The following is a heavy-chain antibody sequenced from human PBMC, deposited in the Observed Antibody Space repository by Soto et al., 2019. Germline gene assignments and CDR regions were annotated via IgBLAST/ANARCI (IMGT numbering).Heavy chain of an antibody. CDR3: AYRRGGSSSGGNFDY. D-gene: IGHD2-15*01. J-gene: IGHJ4*02. V-gene: IGHV2-5*01. CDR1: GFSFSTTGAG. Sequence: QIALKESGPTLVKPSQTLTLTCTFSGFSFSTTGAGVGWIRQPPGKAPEWLALIFWNDAKRYSPSLRSRLTIIKDTSKNQVVLTMTNVDPVDTATYYCAYRRGGSSSGGNFDYWGQGTPVTVYS. CDR2: IFWNDAK.